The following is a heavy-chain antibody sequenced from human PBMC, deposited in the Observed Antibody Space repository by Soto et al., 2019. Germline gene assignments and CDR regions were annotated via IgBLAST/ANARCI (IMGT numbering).Heavy chain of an antibody. V-gene: IGHV3-23*01. CDR2: ISGSGGST. J-gene: IGHJ6*03. CDR1: GFTFSSYA. Sequence: HPGGSLRLSCAASGFTFSSYAMSWVRQAPGKGLEWVSAISGSGGSTYYADSVKGRFTISRDNSKNTLYLQMNSLRAEDTAVYYCAKMRAEVPTWIGEPGGYYMDVWDKGTTVTVSS. CDR3: AKMRAEVPTWIGEPGGYYMDV. D-gene: IGHD3-10*01.